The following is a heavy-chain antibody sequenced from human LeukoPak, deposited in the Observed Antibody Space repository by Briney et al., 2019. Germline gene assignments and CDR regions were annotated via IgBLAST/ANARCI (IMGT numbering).Heavy chain of an antibody. V-gene: IGHV1-18*01. CDR2: ISAYNGNT. CDR3: ARDTIPEELRFLEWLLYTYYYGMDV. Sequence: GASVKVSCKASGNTFTSYGISWVRQAPGQGLEWMGWISAYNGNTNYAQKLQGRVTMTTDTSTSTAYMELRSLRSDDTAVYYCARDTIPEELRFLEWLLYTYYYGMDVWGQGTTVTVSS. CDR1: GNTFTSYG. D-gene: IGHD3-3*01. J-gene: IGHJ6*02.